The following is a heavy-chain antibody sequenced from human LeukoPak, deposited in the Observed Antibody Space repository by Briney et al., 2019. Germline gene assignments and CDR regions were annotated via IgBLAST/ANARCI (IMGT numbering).Heavy chain of an antibody. V-gene: IGHV3-30-3*01. CDR3: ARATHPTYYDSSGYYQDY. Sequence: PGGSLRLSCAASGFTFSSYTMHWVRQAPGKGLEWVAIISYDGSNKYNADSVKGRFTISRDNAKNTLYLQMNSLRAEDTAVYYCARATHPTYYDSSGYYQDYWGQGTLVTVSS. J-gene: IGHJ4*02. CDR2: ISYDGSNK. D-gene: IGHD3-22*01. CDR1: GFTFSSYT.